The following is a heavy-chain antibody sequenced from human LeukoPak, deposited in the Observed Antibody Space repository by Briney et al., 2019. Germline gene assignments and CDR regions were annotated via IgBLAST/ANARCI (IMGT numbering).Heavy chain of an antibody. CDR1: GYTLTDSY. Sequence: ASVKVSCKASGYTLTDSYMHWVRQAPGQGLEWLAWINPNSGDTNYAQKFQGRVTVTRDTSISTAYMELSGLTSDDTAVYYCATEEQYRNYFDHWGRETLVTVSS. CDR3: ATEEQYRNYFDH. CDR2: INPNSGDT. D-gene: IGHD5-18*01. V-gene: IGHV1-2*02. J-gene: IGHJ4*02.